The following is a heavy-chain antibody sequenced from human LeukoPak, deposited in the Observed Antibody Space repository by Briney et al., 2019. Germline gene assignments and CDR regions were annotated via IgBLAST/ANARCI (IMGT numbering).Heavy chain of an antibody. Sequence: SVKVSCKASGDTFNNYNVNWVRQAPGQGLEWMGGITPIFGTANYAQKFQGRVTITAAESTSTAYLELRSLTSEDTAVYYCARPGYSYGQDAFDIWGQGTMVTVSS. D-gene: IGHD5-18*01. CDR3: ARPGYSYGQDAFDI. CDR2: ITPIFGTA. V-gene: IGHV1-69*13. J-gene: IGHJ3*02. CDR1: GDTFNNYN.